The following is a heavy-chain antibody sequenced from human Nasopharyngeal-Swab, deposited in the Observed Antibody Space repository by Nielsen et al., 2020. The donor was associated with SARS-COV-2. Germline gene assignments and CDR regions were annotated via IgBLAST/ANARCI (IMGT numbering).Heavy chain of an antibody. V-gene: IGHV1-3*01. CDR1: GYTFTSYA. J-gene: IGHJ6*02. CDR2: INVGNGNT. D-gene: IGHD6-19*01. CDR3: ARDQSSGWYGALYYYYGMDV. Sequence: ASVKVSCKASGYTFTSYAMHWVRQAPGQRLEWMGWINVGNGNTKYSQKFQGRVTITRDTSASTAYMELSSLRSEDTAVYYCARDQSSGWYGALYYYYGMDVWGQGTTVTVSS.